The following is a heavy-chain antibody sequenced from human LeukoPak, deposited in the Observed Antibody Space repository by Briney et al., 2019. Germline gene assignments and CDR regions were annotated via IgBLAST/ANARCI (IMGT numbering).Heavy chain of an antibody. CDR3: ASRRGYIYGRGGDYLDY. V-gene: IGHV4-38-2*02. Sequence: PSETLSLTCTVSDYSISSGDYWGWIRQPPGKGLEWIGSASHSGSTTYTPSLKSRVTISIDTSKNQFSLKMSSVTAADTAVYYCASRRGYIYGRGGDYLDYWGQGTLVTVSS. D-gene: IGHD5-18*01. CDR2: ASHSGST. J-gene: IGHJ4*02. CDR1: DYSISSGDY.